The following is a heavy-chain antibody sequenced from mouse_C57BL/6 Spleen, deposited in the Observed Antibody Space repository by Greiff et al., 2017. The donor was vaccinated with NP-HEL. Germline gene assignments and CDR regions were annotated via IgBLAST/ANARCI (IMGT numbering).Heavy chain of an antibody. CDR1: GYTFTSYG. D-gene: IGHD1-3*01. Sequence: VKLVESGAELARPGASVKLSCKASGYTFTSYGISWVKQRTGQGLEWIGEIYPRSGNPYYNEKFKGKATLTADKSTSTAYMELRSLTSEDSAVYFCALKGGFDYWGQGTTLTVSS. V-gene: IGHV1-81*01. CDR3: ALKGGFDY. J-gene: IGHJ2*01. CDR2: IYPRSGNP.